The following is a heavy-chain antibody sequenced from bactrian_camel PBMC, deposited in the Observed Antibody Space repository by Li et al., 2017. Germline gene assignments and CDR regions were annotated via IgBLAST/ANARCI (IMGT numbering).Heavy chain of an antibody. CDR3: AADPRPECIATMTSFIDVSDFAV. CDR2: IVTGGGNT. J-gene: IGHJ6*01. V-gene: IGHV3S1*01. CDR1: GYFSKRC. D-gene: IGHD4*01. Sequence: HVQLVESGGGSVQAGGSLRLSCAASGYFSKRCMAWFRQAPGKEREGVAAIVTGGGNTHYAGSVDGRFTISQDNAKNTVYLQMNSLKPEDTAMFYCAADPRPECIATMTSFIDVSDFAVWGQGTQVTV.